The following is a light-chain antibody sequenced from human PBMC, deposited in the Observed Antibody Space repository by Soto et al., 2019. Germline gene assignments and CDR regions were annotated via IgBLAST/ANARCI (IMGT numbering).Light chain of an antibody. CDR3: HQYGSSVRA. CDR2: DAS. J-gene: IGKJ1*01. V-gene: IGKV3-20*01. CDR1: QSVSSNY. Sequence: EIVLTQSPGTLSLSPGERATLSCRASQSVSSNYLAWYQQKPGQAPRLLIYDASSRATGVPDRFNGSGSGTDFTLTISRLEADDVAVYHCHQYGSSVRAFGQGTKVDIK.